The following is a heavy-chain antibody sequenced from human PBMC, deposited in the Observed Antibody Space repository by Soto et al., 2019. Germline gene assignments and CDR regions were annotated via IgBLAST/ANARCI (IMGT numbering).Heavy chain of an antibody. CDR1: GGPFSSYT. CDR3: VRDSIAASGFDS. J-gene: IGHJ4*02. D-gene: IGHD6-13*01. Sequence: QVQLVQSGAEVKKPGSSVKVSCKVSGGPFSSYTLSWVRQAPGQGPEWMGEIIPLFGTTNYVQGFQGRLTIAADVSTNTAYMELSSLRSDDTALDYCVRDSIAASGFDSWGQGTLVTVS. CDR2: IIPLFGTT. V-gene: IGHV1-69*12.